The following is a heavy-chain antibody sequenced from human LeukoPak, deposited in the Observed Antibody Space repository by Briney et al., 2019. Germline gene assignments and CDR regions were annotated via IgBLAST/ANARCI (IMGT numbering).Heavy chain of an antibody. CDR1: GFTFSSYA. CDR3: AKGSYYDFWSGPIGY. J-gene: IGHJ4*02. CDR2: ISGSGGST. Sequence: GGSLRLSCAASGFTFSSYAISWVRQAPGKGLEWVSAISGSGGSTYYADSVKGRFTISRDNSKNTLYLQMNSLRAEDTAVYYCAKGSYYDFWSGPIGYWGQGTLVTVSS. V-gene: IGHV3-23*01. D-gene: IGHD3-3*01.